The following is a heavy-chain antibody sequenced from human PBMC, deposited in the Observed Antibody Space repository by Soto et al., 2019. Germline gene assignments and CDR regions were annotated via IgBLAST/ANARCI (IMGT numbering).Heavy chain of an antibody. CDR3: AKGSASSRPYYFDY. CDR2: ITGSGGDT. Sequence: GGSLRLSCAASGFTFSNYAMSWVRQSPGKGPEWVSAITGSGGDTYHADSVKGRFTISRDNSKNTLYLQMNSLKVEDTAVYYCAKGSASSRPYYFDYWGQGTLVTVSS. D-gene: IGHD2-2*01. CDR1: GFTFSNYA. V-gene: IGHV3-23*01. J-gene: IGHJ4*02.